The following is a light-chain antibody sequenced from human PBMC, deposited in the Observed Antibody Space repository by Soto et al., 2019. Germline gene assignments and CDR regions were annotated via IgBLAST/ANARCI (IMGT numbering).Light chain of an antibody. Sequence: DIQMTQAPATLSTSIGDRVTITCRASQSISDSLAWYQQKPGKAPFLLISDASNLERGVPSRFSGSGSGTEFTLTISSMQPDDLATYYCQQYSGYSRTFGQGTKVDIK. CDR1: QSISDS. J-gene: IGKJ1*01. CDR2: DAS. CDR3: QQYSGYSRT. V-gene: IGKV1-5*01.